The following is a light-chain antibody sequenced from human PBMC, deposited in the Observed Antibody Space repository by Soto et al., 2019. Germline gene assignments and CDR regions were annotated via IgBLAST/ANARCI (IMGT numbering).Light chain of an antibody. CDR2: DVS. V-gene: IGLV2-14*01. CDR3: TSDASSCTYV. CDR1: SSDVGGYNY. J-gene: IGLJ1*01. Sequence: QSALTQPASVSGSPGQTITISCTGTSSDVGGYNYVSWYQHHPGKAPKLIIFDVSNRPSGVYDRFSGSKSDNTASLTISGIQAEDEADYYCTSDASSCTYVFRAGTKVTVL.